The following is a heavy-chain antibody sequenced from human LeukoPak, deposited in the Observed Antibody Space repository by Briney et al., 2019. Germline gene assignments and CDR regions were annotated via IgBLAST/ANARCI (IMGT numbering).Heavy chain of an antibody. CDR1: GFTFSSYA. Sequence: GGSLRLSCAVSGFTFSSYAMSWVRQAPGKGLEWVSAVSDSGGSTYYADSVKGRFTISRDNSKNTLYLQMNSLRGEDTAVYYCAKDGPGLGGSYADYWGQGTLVTVSS. V-gene: IGHV3-23*01. D-gene: IGHD1-26*01. CDR2: VSDSGGST. CDR3: AKDGPGLGGSYADY. J-gene: IGHJ4*02.